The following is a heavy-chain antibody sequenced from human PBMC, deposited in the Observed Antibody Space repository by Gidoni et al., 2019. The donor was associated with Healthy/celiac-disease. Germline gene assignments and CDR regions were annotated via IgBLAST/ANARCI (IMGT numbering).Heavy chain of an antibody. V-gene: IGHV4-31*03. CDR2: IYYSGST. D-gene: IGHD3-16*01. J-gene: IGHJ3*02. CDR3: ARDNSLGDYGVLGAFDI. Sequence: QVQLQASGPGLVKPSQTLSLTCTVSGGSISSGGYYWSWIRQHPGKGLEWIGYIYYSGSTYYNPSLKSRVTISVDTSKNQFSLKLSSVTAADTAVYYCARDNSLGDYGVLGAFDIWGQGTMVTVSS. CDR1: GGSISSGGYY.